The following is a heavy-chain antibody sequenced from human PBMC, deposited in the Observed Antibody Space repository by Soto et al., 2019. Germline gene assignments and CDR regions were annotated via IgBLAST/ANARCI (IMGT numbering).Heavy chain of an antibody. CDR2: VYYSGTT. D-gene: IGHD4-17*01. CDR3: ARTTAVPNTLRSRYFFDY. J-gene: IGHJ4*02. V-gene: IGHV4-61*01. Sequence: QVQLQESGPGLLKPSETLSLTCSVSGGSVSNKTYYWSWIRQPPGKRLEWIGYVYYSGTTNYNPSLKSRFTIAVVLTKNQFSRRLSSVTTADTALYYCARTTAVPNTLRSRYFFDYWGQGTLVTVSS. CDR1: GGSVSNKTYY.